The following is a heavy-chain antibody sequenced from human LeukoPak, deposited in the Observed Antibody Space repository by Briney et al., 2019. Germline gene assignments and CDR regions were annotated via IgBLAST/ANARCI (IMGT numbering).Heavy chain of an antibody. V-gene: IGHV1-2*02. Sequence: ASVKVSCTASGYTLTGYYMHWVRQAPGQGLEWMGWINPNSGGTNYAQKFQGRVTMTRDTSISTAYMELSRLRSDDTAVYYCARSYYDSSGYYWAYYYYYMDVWGKGTTVTISS. J-gene: IGHJ6*03. CDR3: ARSYYDSSGYYWAYYYYYMDV. CDR2: INPNSGGT. D-gene: IGHD3-22*01. CDR1: GYTLTGYY.